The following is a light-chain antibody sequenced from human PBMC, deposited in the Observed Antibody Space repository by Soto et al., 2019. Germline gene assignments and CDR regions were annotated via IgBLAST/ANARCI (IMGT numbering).Light chain of an antibody. CDR2: GAS. V-gene: IGKV3-20*01. CDR3: QQYGRSPFT. CDR1: QSVSSSY. J-gene: IGKJ3*01. Sequence: EIVLTQSPGTLSLSPGERATISCRASQSVSSSYLAWYQQKPGQAPRLLIYGASNRATGIPGRFSGSGSGTDFTLTLSRLEPEDFAVYYCQQYGRSPFTFGPGTKVDIK.